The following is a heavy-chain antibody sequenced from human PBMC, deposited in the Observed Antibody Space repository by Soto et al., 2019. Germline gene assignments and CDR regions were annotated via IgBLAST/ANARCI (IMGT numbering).Heavy chain of an antibody. CDR1: GGLYSDYY. D-gene: IGHD1-26*01. CDR2: IHHSGTT. J-gene: IGHJ5*02. Sequence: SETLSLTCAVYGGLYSDYYWSWIRQAPGKGLEWIGEIHHSGTTNYNPSLKSRVTISVDTSKNQFSLRLSSVTAADTAVYYCARDRWELLGWFDPWGQGTLVT. V-gene: IGHV4-34*01. CDR3: ARDRWELLGWFDP.